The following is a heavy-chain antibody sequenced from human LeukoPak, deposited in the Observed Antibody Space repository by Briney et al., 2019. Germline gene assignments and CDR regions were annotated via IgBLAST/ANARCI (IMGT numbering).Heavy chain of an antibody. V-gene: IGHV4-30-4*01. J-gene: IGHJ5*02. Sequence: NPSETLSLTCTVSGGSISSGDYYWSWIRQPPGKGLEWIGYIYYSGSTYYNPSLKSRVTISVDTSKNQFSLKLSSVTAADTAVYYCARETLTTSRWFDPWGQGTLVTVSS. D-gene: IGHD4-17*01. CDR2: IYYSGST. CDR3: ARETLTTSRWFDP. CDR1: GGSISSGDYY.